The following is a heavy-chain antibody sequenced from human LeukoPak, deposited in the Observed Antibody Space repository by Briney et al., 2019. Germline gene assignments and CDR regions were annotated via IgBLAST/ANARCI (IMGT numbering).Heavy chain of an antibody. Sequence: SETLSLTCTVSGGSINSYYWSWIRQPPGKGLEWIGYIFYSGSASYNPSLKSRVTISVDTSKNQFSLKLSSVTAADTAVYYCARGQMIVVVDYGMDVWGQGTTVTVSS. CDR3: ARGQMIVVVDYGMDV. CDR1: GGSINSYY. V-gene: IGHV4-59*12. D-gene: IGHD3-22*01. CDR2: IFYSGSA. J-gene: IGHJ6*02.